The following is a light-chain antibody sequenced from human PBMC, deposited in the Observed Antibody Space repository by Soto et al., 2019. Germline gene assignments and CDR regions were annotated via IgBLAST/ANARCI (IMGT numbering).Light chain of an antibody. CDR3: QHYDGYSNS. Sequence: DIQMTQSPSTLSASVGDSVKITCRASQRISIWLAWYQQKPGTAPKLLIYKASTLESGVPSRFSGSGSGTEFTLTISSLQPDDVATYYCQHYDGYSNSFGQGTKVEIK. CDR1: QRISIW. V-gene: IGKV1-5*03. CDR2: KAS. J-gene: IGKJ2*01.